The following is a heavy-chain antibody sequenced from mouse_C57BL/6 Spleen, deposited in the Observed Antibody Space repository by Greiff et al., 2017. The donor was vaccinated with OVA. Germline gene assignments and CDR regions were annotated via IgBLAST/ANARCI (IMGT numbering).Heavy chain of an antibody. CDR2: INPGSGGT. D-gene: IGHD4-1*01. Sequence: VQLQESGAELVRPGTSVKVSCKASGYAFTNYLIEWVKQRPGQGLEWIGVINPGSGGTNYNEKFKGKATLTADKSSSTAYMQLSSLTSEDSAVYFCARSRGGTEDYWGQGTTLTVSS. V-gene: IGHV1-54*01. CDR1: GYAFTNYL. CDR3: ARSRGGTEDY. J-gene: IGHJ2*01.